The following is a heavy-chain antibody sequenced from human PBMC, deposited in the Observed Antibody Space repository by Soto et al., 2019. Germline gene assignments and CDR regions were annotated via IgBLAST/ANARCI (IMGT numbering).Heavy chain of an antibody. D-gene: IGHD6-6*01. Sequence: PLGSLGLSCAGSGFTLKSFGIHWVRQAPGKGLEWVSAISGSGGSTDYADSVKGRFTISRDDSKNTLYLQMNSLKTEDTAVYYCTTDREYSSSSEDCCFDYWGRGTLVTVSS. J-gene: IGHJ4*02. CDR2: ISGSGGST. CDR3: TTDREYSSSSEDCCFDY. V-gene: IGHV3-23*01. CDR1: GFTLKSFG.